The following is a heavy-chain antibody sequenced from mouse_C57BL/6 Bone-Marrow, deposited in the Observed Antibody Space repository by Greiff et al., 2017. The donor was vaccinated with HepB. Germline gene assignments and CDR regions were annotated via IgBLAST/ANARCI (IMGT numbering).Heavy chain of an antibody. CDR3: ARYNYGSSFSFDY. CDR2: IRNKANGYTT. Sequence: EVMLVESGGGLVQPGGSLSLSCAASGFTFTDYYMSWVRQPPGKALEWLGFIRNKANGYTTEYSASVKGRFTISRDNSQSILYLQMNALRAEDSATYYCARYNYGSSFSFDYWGQGTTLTVSS. CDR1: GFTFTDYY. V-gene: IGHV7-3*01. J-gene: IGHJ2*01. D-gene: IGHD1-1*01.